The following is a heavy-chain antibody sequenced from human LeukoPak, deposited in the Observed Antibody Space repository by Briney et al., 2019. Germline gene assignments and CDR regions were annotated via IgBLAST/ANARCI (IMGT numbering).Heavy chain of an antibody. D-gene: IGHD3-22*01. CDR2: IYYSGGT. J-gene: IGHJ4*02. CDR1: GGSISSGGYY. V-gene: IGHV4-31*03. CDR3: AGSTDNVPGYYDSSGHSRDY. Sequence: PSETLSLTCTVSGGSISSGGYYWSWIRQHPGKGLEWIGYIYYSGGTYYNPSLKSRVTISVDTSKSQFSLKLSSVTAADTAVYYCAGSTDNVPGYYDSSGHSRDYWGQGTLVTVSS.